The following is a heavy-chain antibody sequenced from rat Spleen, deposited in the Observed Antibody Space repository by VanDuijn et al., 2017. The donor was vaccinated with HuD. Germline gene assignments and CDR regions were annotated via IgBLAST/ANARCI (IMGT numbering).Heavy chain of an antibody. CDR3: ARRYYYNSYFYVDY. D-gene: IGHD1-2*01. Sequence: EVQLQESGPGLVKPSQSLSLTCSVTGYSITSNYWGWIRKFPGNKMEWIGHISYSGSTIDNPSLKSRISITSDTSKNQFFLQLNSVTTEDTATYYCARRYYYNSYFYVDYWGQGVMVTVSS. V-gene: IGHV3-1*01. J-gene: IGHJ2*01. CDR1: GYSITSNY. CDR2: ISYSGST.